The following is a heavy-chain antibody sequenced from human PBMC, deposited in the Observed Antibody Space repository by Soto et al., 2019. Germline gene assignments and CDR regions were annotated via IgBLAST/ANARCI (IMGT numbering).Heavy chain of an antibody. CDR2: IVVGSGNT. V-gene: IGHV1-58*01. J-gene: IGHJ6*02. Sequence: GASVKVSCKASGFTFTSSAVQWVRQARGQRLEWIGWIVVGSGNTNYAQKFQERVTITRDMSTSTAYMELSSLRSEDTAVYYCAADPQYFVLVPAAIYEHYYYGMDVWGQGTTVTVSS. CDR1: GFTFTSSA. CDR3: AADPQYFVLVPAAIYEHYYYGMDV. D-gene: IGHD2-2*01.